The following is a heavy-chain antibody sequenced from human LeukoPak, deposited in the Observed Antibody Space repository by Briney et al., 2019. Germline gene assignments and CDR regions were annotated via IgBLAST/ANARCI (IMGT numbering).Heavy chain of an antibody. CDR3: ARGRSPSYDSSGYVDY. CDR1: GGSFSGYY. CDR2: INHSGST. V-gene: IGHV4-34*01. D-gene: IGHD3-22*01. Sequence: NTSETLSLTCAVYGGSFSGYYWSWIRQPPGKGLEWIGEINHSGSTNYNPSLKSRVTISVDTSKNQFSLKLSSVTAADTAVYYCARGRSPSYDSSGYVDYWGQGTLVTVSS. J-gene: IGHJ4*02.